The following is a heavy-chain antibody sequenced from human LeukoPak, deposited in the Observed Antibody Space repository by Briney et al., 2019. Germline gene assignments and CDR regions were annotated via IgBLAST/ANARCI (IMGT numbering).Heavy chain of an antibody. D-gene: IGHD3-3*01. V-gene: IGHV3-74*01. CDR3: ARLREIPVFGVVTKATSYFDY. CDR2: INSDGSST. Sequence: GGSLRLSCAASGFTFSSYWMHWVRQAPGKGLVWVSRINSDGSSTSYADSVKGRFTISRDNAKNSLYLQMDSLRAEDTAVYYCARLREIPVFGVVTKATSYFDYWGQGTLVTVSS. CDR1: GFTFSSYW. J-gene: IGHJ4*02.